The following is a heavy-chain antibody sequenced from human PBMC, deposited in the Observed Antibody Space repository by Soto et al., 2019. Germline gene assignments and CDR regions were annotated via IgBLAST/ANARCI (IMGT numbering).Heavy chain of an antibody. J-gene: IGHJ3*02. CDR3: AKDKIDWNDEGGAFDI. CDR1: GFTFSSYA. Sequence: EVQLLESGGGLVQPGGSLRLSCAASGFTFSSYAMSWVRQAPGKGLEWVTAISGSGGSTYYADSVKGRFTISRDNSKNALYLQMNSLRAEDTAVYYFAKDKIDWNDEGGAFDIWGQVTMVTVSS. CDR2: ISGSGGST. D-gene: IGHD1-1*01. V-gene: IGHV3-23*01.